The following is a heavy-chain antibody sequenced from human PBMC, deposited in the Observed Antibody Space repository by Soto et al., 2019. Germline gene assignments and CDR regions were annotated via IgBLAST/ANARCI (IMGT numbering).Heavy chain of an antibody. Sequence: SGPTLVNPTQTLTLTCTFSGFSLSTSGVGVGWIRQPPGKALEWLALIYWDDDKRYSPSLKSRLTITKDTSKNQVVLTMTNMDPVDTATYYCAHGRRYYYDSSRYYWDYWGQGTLVTVSS. D-gene: IGHD3-22*01. CDR1: GFSLSTSGVG. V-gene: IGHV2-5*02. J-gene: IGHJ4*02. CDR2: IYWDDDK. CDR3: AHGRRYYYDSSRYYWDY.